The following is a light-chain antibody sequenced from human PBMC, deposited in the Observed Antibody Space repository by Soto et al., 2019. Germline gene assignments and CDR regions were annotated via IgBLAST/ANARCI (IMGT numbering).Light chain of an antibody. V-gene: IGKV3-20*01. CDR1: QSISSSY. CDR3: QQYGNSPLT. CDR2: AAS. J-gene: IGKJ4*01. Sequence: EIVLTQSPGTLSLSPGERATLSCRASQSISSSYLAWYQQKPGQAPRLLIYAASSRATGIPDRFGASGSGTDFTLTISRLEPEDFAVYYCQQYGNSPLTFGGGTKVDIK.